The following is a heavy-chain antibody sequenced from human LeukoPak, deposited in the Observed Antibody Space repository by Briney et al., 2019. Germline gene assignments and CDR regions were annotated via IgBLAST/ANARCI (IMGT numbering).Heavy chain of an antibody. V-gene: IGHV3-11*01. J-gene: IGHJ4*02. CDR2: ISSSCSTI. CDR1: GFTFSDYY. CDR3: AKGGSGSSSDY. Sequence: PGGSLRLSCAASGFTFSDYYMSWIRQAPGKGLEWVSYISSSCSTIYYADSVKGRFTISRDNSKNTRYLQMNSLRAEETAVYYCAKGGSGSSSDYWGQGTLVTVSS. D-gene: IGHD3-10*01.